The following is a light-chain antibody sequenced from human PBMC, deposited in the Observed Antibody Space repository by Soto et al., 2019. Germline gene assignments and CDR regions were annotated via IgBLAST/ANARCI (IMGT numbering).Light chain of an antibody. CDR1: QAITNY. CDR2: AAS. V-gene: IGKV1-16*01. CDR3: QQYNVYALT. Sequence: DIQLTQSPSSLSASVGDRVTITCRASQAITNYLAWLQQKPGKPPKTVIYAASSLQSGVPSMVSGSGSGKDFTLTISGLQPEDFEPYNCQQYNVYALTFGGGTKVEIK. J-gene: IGKJ4*01.